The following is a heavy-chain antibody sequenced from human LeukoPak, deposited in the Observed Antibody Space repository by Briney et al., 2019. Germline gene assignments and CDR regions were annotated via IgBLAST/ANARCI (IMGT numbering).Heavy chain of an antibody. J-gene: IGHJ5*02. Sequence: ASVKVSCKASGYTFTGYYMHWVRQAPGQGLELMGRINPNSGGTNYAQKFQGRVTMTRDTSISTAYMELSRLRSDDTAVYFFARDTAYDILTGYEFDPWGQGTLVAVSS. V-gene: IGHV1-2*06. CDR3: ARDTAYDILTGYEFDP. CDR2: INPNSGGT. CDR1: GYTFTGYY. D-gene: IGHD3-9*01.